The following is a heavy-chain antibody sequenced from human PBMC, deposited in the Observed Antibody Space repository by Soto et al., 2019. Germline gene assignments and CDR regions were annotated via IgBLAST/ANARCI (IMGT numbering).Heavy chain of an antibody. D-gene: IGHD6-19*01. V-gene: IGHV1-2*04. J-gene: IGHJ4*02. CDR1: GYTFTGYY. CDR3: ARAPPGIAVAGTHFDY. Sequence: QVQLVQSGAAVKKPGASVKVSCKASGYTFTGYYMHWVRQAPGQGLEWMGWINPNSGGTNYAQKFQGWVTMTRDTSISTAYRELSRLRSDDTAVYYCARAPPGIAVAGTHFDYWGQGTLVTVSS. CDR2: INPNSGGT.